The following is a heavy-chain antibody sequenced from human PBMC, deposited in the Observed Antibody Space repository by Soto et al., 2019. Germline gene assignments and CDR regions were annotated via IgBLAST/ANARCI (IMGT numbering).Heavy chain of an antibody. D-gene: IGHD6-6*01. J-gene: IGHJ5*02. Sequence: QVQLQESGPGLVKPSETLSLTCTVSGGSISSYYWSWIRQPPGKGLEWIGYIYYSGSTNYNPSLKSRVTISVDTSKNQFSLKLSSVTAADTAVYYCARDHGSSIRPHWFDPWGQGTLVTVSS. V-gene: IGHV4-59*01. CDR1: GGSISSYY. CDR3: ARDHGSSIRPHWFDP. CDR2: IYYSGST.